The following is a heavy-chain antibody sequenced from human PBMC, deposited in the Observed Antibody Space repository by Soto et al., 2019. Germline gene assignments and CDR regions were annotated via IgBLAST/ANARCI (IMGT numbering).Heavy chain of an antibody. V-gene: IGHV4-30-2*01. CDR1: GGSINSGGYS. CDR2: ISHSGST. D-gene: IGHD2-2*01. CDR3: ARRSCNSPSCYYYGLDV. Sequence: SETLSLTCAVSGGSINSGGYSWSWIRQPPGKGLEWIGFISHSGSTYYNPSLKSRVTISMDTSKNHFSLKLSSVTAADTAVYYCARRSCNSPSCYYYGLDVWGHGTTVTVSS. J-gene: IGHJ6*01.